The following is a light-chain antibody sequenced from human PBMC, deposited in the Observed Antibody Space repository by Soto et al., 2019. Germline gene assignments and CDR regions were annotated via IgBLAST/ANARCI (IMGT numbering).Light chain of an antibody. Sequence: EIVMTQSPATLSLSPGERATLSCRASQSVSTYLAWYQQKPGQAPRLLIYRASTRATGIPARFSGGGSGTEFTLTISSLQSEDFAVYICQQYNDWPPRWTFGQGTKVEIK. CDR2: RAS. V-gene: IGKV3-15*01. CDR1: QSVSTY. J-gene: IGKJ1*01. CDR3: QQYNDWPPRWT.